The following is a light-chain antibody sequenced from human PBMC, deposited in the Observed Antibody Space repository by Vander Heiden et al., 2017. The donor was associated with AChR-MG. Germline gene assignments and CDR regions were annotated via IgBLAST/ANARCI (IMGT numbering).Light chain of an antibody. CDR1: QTVTSNY. V-gene: IGKV3-20*01. J-gene: IGKJ1*01. CDR2: GAS. Sequence: EIVLTQPPGTLSLSPGERATLSCRASQTVTSNYLAWYQQRPGQAPRLLIYGASSRATGIPDRFSGGGSGTDFTLTISRLEPEDFAVYFCQQYSTSPRTFGQGTKVEIK. CDR3: QQYSTSPRT.